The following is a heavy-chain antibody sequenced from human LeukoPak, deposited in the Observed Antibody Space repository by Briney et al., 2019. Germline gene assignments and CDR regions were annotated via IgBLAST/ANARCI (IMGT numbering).Heavy chain of an antibody. J-gene: IGHJ6*02. CDR2: IKQDESQE. CDR3: ARDEYYYGMDV. Sequence: GGSLRLSCAASGFTFKNYWMSWVRQAPGKGLEWVANIKQDESQEYYADSVKGRFTISRDNAKNSLYLQMNSLRAEDTAVYYCARDEYYYGMDVWGQGTTVTVSS. V-gene: IGHV3-7*01. CDR1: GFTFKNYW.